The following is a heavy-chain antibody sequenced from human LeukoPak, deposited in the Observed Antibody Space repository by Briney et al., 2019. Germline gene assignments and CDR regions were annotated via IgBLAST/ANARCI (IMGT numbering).Heavy chain of an antibody. CDR2: IQYDGSNK. V-gene: IGHV3-30*02. D-gene: IGHD3-3*01. CDR3: AKGLGYYMTYYYYMDV. Sequence: GGSLRLSCAASGFTFSSYGIHWVRQAPGKGLEWVTFIQYDGSNKYYADSVKGRFTISRDNSKNTLYLQMNSLRAEDTAVYYCAKGLGYYMTYYYYMDVWGKGTTVTISS. CDR1: GFTFSSYG. J-gene: IGHJ6*03.